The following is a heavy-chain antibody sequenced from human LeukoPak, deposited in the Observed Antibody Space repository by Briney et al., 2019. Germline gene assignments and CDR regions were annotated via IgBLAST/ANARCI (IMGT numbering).Heavy chain of an antibody. J-gene: IGHJ4*02. CDR1: GYKFNAYW. CDR2: IYPDDSDT. CDR3: ARHYYFDY. V-gene: IGHV5-51*01. Sequence: GESLKISCKGSGYKFNAYWIAWVRQMPGKGLEWMGIIYPDDSDTRYSPSFQGQVTISADKSISTAYLQWSSLKASDTAMYYCARHYYFDYWGQGTLVTVSS.